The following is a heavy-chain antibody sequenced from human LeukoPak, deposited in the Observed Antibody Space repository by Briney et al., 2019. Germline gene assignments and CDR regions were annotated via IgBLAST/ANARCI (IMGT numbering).Heavy chain of an antibody. D-gene: IGHD2-2*02. V-gene: IGHV1-69*05. CDR1: GGTFSSYA. CDR2: IIPIFGTA. J-gene: IGHJ5*02. Sequence: SVKVSCKASGGTFSSYAISWVRQAPGQGLEWMGGIIPIFGTANYAQKFQGRVTITTDESTSTAYMELSSLRSEDTAVYYCARWREYCSSTSCYTKNLWFDPWGQGTPVTVSS. CDR3: ARWREYCSSTSCYTKNLWFDP.